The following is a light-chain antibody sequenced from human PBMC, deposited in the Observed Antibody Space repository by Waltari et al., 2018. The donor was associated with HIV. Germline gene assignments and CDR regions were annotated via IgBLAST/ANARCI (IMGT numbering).Light chain of an antibody. CDR3: SSSAGGDTLV. CDR2: GIT. CDR1: SSDVGSSNY. V-gene: IGLV2-8*01. J-gene: IGLJ3*02. Sequence: QSALTQPPSASGFPGQSVTISCTGTSSDVGSSNYVAWYQQYPGKAPKLWIYGITKRPSGVPDRFSGSKSGYTASLTVSGLQAEDEADYYCSSSAGGDTLVFGGGTKLTVL.